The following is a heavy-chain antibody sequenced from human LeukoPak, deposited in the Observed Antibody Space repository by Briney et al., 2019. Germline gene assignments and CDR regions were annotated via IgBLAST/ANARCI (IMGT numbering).Heavy chain of an antibody. Sequence: GGSLRLSCAASGFTFSSYGMHWVRQAPGKGLEWVAVISYDGSNKYYADSVKGRFTISRDNSKNTLHLQMNSLRAEDTAVYYCAKETLEMATKRWGQGTLVTVSS. CDR3: AKETLEMATKR. J-gene: IGHJ4*02. CDR1: GFTFSSYG. CDR2: ISYDGSNK. D-gene: IGHD5-24*01. V-gene: IGHV3-33*05.